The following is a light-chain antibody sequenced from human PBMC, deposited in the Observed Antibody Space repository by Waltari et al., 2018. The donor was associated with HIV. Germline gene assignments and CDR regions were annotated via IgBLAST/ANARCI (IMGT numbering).Light chain of an antibody. CDR3: QVWDINSDHPVV. Sequence: SYVLTQVPSVSVAPGQAATITSEGNKIGSQNVNWNQQKPGQAPLVVIYDDRDRPSGIPERFSGSTSENTATLTISSVEAGDEADYFCQVWDINSDHPVVFGAGTKLTVL. V-gene: IGLV3-21*02. J-gene: IGLJ3*02. CDR2: DDR. CDR1: KIGSQN.